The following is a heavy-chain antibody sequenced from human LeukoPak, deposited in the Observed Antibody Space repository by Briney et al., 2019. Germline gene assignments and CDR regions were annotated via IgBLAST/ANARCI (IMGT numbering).Heavy chain of an antibody. CDR1: GGTFSSYA. Sequence: ASVKVSCKASGGTFSSYAISWVRQAPGQGLEWMGGIIPIFGTANYAQKLQGRVTMTTDTSTSTAYMELRSLRSDDTAVYYCARGAAMVPLNWFDPWGQGTLVTVSS. V-gene: IGHV1-69*05. J-gene: IGHJ5*02. CDR2: IIPIFGTA. D-gene: IGHD5-18*01. CDR3: ARGAAMVPLNWFDP.